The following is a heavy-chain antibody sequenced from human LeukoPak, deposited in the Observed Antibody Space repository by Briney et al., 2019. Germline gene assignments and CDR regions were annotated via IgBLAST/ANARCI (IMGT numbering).Heavy chain of an antibody. CDR2: ISGDGGST. CDR3: AKDSHLYYYDSSGYYLDY. CDR1: GFTFDGYA. V-gene: IGHV3-43*02. Sequence: GGSLRLSCAASGFTFDGYAMHWVRQAPGKGLEWVSLISGDGGSTYYADSVKGRFTISRDNSKNSLYLQLSSLRTEDTALYYCAKDSHLYYYDSSGYYLDYWGQGTLVTVSS. J-gene: IGHJ4*02. D-gene: IGHD3-22*01.